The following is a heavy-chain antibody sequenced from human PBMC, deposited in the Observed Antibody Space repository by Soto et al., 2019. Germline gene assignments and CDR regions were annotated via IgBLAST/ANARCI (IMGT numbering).Heavy chain of an antibody. CDR1: GGTFSSYA. J-gene: IGHJ5*02. CDR2: IIPIFGTA. CDR3: ARGRRWGPEIYCSSTSCYPALHRTVTYNWFDP. D-gene: IGHD2-2*01. Sequence: SVKVSCKASGGTFSSYAISWVRQAPGQGLEWMGGIIPIFGTANYAQKFQGRVTITADESTSTAYMELSSLRSEDTAVYYCARGRRWGPEIYCSSTSCYPALHRTVTYNWFDPWGQGTLVTVSS. V-gene: IGHV1-69*13.